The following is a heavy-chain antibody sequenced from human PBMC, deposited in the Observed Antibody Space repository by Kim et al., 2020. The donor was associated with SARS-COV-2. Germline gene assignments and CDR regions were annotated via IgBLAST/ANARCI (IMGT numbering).Heavy chain of an antibody. CDR1: GDSIIYYY. CDR2: IHYSGIT. V-gene: IGHV4-59*01. CDR3: AKLLHPNSRYWYFDL. D-gene: IGHD1-26*01. J-gene: IGHJ2*01. Sequence: SETLSLTCTVSGDSIIYYYWSWIRQPPGGGLEWIGYIHYSGITNYNPSLKSRVTMSLDTSKNQLSLRLSSLTAADTAVYYCAKLLHPNSRYWYFDLWGRGTLVTVSS.